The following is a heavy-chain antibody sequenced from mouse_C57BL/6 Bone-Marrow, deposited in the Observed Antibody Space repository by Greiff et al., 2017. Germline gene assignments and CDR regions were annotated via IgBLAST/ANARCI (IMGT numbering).Heavy chain of an antibody. Sequence: EVQLVESGGGLVQPGGSLTLSCAASGFTFSDYGMAWVRQAPRKGPEWVAFISNLAYSIYYADTVTGRFTISRANAKNTLYLEMSSLRSEDTAMYYCARRGYYGSSYAYAMDYWGQGTSVTVSS. CDR3: ARRGYYGSSYAYAMDY. CDR1: GFTFSDYG. J-gene: IGHJ4*01. V-gene: IGHV5-15*01. CDR2: ISNLAYSI. D-gene: IGHD1-1*01.